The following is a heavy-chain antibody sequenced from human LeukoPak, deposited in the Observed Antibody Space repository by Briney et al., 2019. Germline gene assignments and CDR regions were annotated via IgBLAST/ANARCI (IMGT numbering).Heavy chain of an antibody. J-gene: IGHJ4*02. D-gene: IGHD2-2*01. CDR1: GGSINNYY. CDR3: ARDEYQLYFKL. Sequence: SETLSLTCTVSGGSINNYYWSWIRQPAGKGLEWTGRIYSSGSTNYNPSLKNRVTMSVDMSKNQFSLKVTSVTAADTAVYYCARDEYQLYFKLWGQGTLVTVSS. CDR2: IYSSGST. V-gene: IGHV4-4*07.